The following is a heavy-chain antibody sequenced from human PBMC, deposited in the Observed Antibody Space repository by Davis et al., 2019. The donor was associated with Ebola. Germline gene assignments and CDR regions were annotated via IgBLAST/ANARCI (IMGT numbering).Heavy chain of an antibody. Sequence: ASVKVSCKASGYTFTGYYMHWVRQAPGQGLEWMGWINAGNGNTKYSQKFQGRVTITRDTSASTAYMELSSLRSEDTAVYYCARDTGTIFGYYGIDVWGQGTTVTVSS. V-gene: IGHV1-3*01. J-gene: IGHJ6*02. CDR1: GYTFTGYY. D-gene: IGHD3-3*01. CDR3: ARDTGTIFGYYGIDV. CDR2: INAGNGNT.